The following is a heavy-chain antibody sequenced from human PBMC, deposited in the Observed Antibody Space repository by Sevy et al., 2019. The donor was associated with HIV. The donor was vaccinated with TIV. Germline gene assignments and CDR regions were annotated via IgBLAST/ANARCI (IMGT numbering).Heavy chain of an antibody. D-gene: IGHD3-3*01. V-gene: IGHV3-23*01. J-gene: IGHJ5*02. Sequence: GGSLRLSCAASGFTFSSYAMSWVRQAPGKRLEWVSAITGTGSSTNYADSVKGRFTISRDNSKNTLYLQMNSLRAEDTAVYYCAKGGIWSPPTWFDPWGQGTLVTVSS. CDR2: ITGTGSST. CDR3: AKGGIWSPPTWFDP. CDR1: GFTFSSYA.